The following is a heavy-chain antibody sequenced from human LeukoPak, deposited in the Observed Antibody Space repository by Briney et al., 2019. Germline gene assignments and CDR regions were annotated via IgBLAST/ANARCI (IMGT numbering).Heavy chain of an antibody. D-gene: IGHD5-24*01. Sequence: GASVKVSCKASGGTFSSYAISWVRQAPGQGLEWMGGIIPIFGTANYAQKFQGRVTITADESTSTAYMELRSLRSDDTAVYYCARNLVDGYNYLWYYYYYMDVWGKGTTVTVSS. V-gene: IGHV1-69*13. CDR3: ARNLVDGYNYLWYYYYYMDV. J-gene: IGHJ6*03. CDR2: IIPIFGTA. CDR1: GGTFSSYA.